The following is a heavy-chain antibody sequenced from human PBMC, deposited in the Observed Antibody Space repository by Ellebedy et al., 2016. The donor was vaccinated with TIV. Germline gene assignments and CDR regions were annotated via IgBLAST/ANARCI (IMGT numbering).Heavy chain of an antibody. J-gene: IGHJ5*02. D-gene: IGHD2-2*01. V-gene: IGHV4-34*01. CDR1: GGSFSDYF. CDR2: INHSGST. CDR3: AAGWVPAAPLQP. Sequence: MPSETLSLTCAVSGGSFSDYFWSWIRQPPGKGLEWIGEINHSGSTNFNPSLKSRVTMSVDTSKNQFSLKLSSVTAADTAVYYCAAGWVPAAPLQPWGQGTLVTVSS.